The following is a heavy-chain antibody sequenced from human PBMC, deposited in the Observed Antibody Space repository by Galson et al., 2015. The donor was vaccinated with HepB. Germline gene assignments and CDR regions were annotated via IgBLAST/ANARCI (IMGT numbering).Heavy chain of an antibody. V-gene: IGHV1-18*04. CDR1: GYTFTSYG. J-gene: IGHJ6*02. Sequence: SVKVSCKASGYTFTSYGISWVRQAPGQGLEWMGWISAYNGNTNYAQKLQGRVTMTTDTSTSTAYMELRSLRSDDTAVYYCARDPGVTIFGVAPESPYYYYGMDVWGQGTTVTVSS. D-gene: IGHD3-3*01. CDR3: ARDPGVTIFGVAPESPYYYYGMDV. CDR2: ISAYNGNT.